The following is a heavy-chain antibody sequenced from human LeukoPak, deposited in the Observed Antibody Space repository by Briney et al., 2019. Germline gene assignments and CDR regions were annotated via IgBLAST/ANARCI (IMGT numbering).Heavy chain of an antibody. V-gene: IGHV3-30*04. Sequence: GGSLRLSCVASGFTFSSYAIHWVRQAPGKGLEWVAAISHDGSNKFYADSVKGRFTISRNNSKNTLYLQMNSLRAEDTAVYYCAKVSMVRGVIRDYYYYYYTDVWGKGTTVTISS. CDR2: ISHDGSNK. CDR3: AKVSMVRGVIRDYYYYYYTDV. CDR1: GFTFSSYA. J-gene: IGHJ6*03. D-gene: IGHD3-10*01.